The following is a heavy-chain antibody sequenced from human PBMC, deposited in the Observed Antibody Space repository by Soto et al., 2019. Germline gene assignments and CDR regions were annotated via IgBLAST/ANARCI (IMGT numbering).Heavy chain of an antibody. D-gene: IGHD5-12*01. J-gene: IGHJ6*02. V-gene: IGHV3-7*03. CDR1: GFTFSIYC. Sequence: GGSLRLSCAASGFTFSIYCMSWVLQAPGKGLEWVANIKQDGSEKYYVDSVKGRFTISRDNAKNSLYLQMNSLRAEDTAVYYCAREGWLQSVYYYYGMDVWGQGTTVTVSS. CDR2: IKQDGSEK. CDR3: AREGWLQSVYYYYGMDV.